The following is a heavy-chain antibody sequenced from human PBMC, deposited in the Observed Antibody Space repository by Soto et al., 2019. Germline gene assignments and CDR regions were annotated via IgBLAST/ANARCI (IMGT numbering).Heavy chain of an antibody. J-gene: IGHJ4*02. CDR3: ARHGPFYDSWSGPSALDY. Sequence: PSETLSLTCTVSDDSISSTSYYWGWIRQPPGKGLEWIASIYYSGSAYYNPSLKSRLSISVDTSKKQFSLKVRSVTAADTAVYFCARHGPFYDSWSGPSALDYWGQGTQVTVSS. V-gene: IGHV4-39*01. CDR2: IYYSGSA. CDR1: DDSISSTSYY. D-gene: IGHD3-3*01.